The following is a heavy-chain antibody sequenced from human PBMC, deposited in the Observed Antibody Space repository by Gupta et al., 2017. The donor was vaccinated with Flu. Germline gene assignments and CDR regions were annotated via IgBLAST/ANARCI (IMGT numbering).Heavy chain of an antibody. D-gene: IGHD6-13*01. Sequence: QVQLQQWGAGLLKPSETLSLTCAVYGGSFSGYYWSWIRQPPGKGLEWIGEINHSGSTNYNPALKSRVTISVDTSKNQFSLKLSSVTAAHTAVYYCARVQQRDYYYYGMDVWGQGTTVTVSS. CDR2: INHSGST. J-gene: IGHJ6*02. CDR1: GGSFSGYY. V-gene: IGHV4-34*01. CDR3: ARVQQRDYYYYGMDV.